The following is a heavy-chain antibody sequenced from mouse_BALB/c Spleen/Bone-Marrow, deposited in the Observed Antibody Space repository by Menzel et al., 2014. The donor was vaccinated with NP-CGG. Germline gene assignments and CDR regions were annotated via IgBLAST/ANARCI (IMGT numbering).Heavy chain of an antibody. V-gene: IGHV1-9*01. CDR2: ILPGSGSS. CDR1: GYTFSSYW. CDR3: TRWVWSFDY. J-gene: IGHJ2*01. Sequence: QVQLKESGAELMKPGASVKISCKATGYTFSSYWIEWVKQRPGHGLEWIGEILPGSGSSNYNEKFKGKATITADTSSNTAYMQLSSLTSEDSAVYYCTRWVWSFDYWGQGTTLAVSS. D-gene: IGHD2-10*02.